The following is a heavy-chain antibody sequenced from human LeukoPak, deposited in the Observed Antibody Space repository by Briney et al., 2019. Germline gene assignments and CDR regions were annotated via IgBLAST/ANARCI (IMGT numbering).Heavy chain of an antibody. CDR1: GGSISSSGYY. J-gene: IGHJ4*02. CDR2: IYYSGST. CDR3: ARLWGLSYGYFDH. V-gene: IGHV4-39*01. Sequence: SETLSLTCTVSGGSISSSGYYWGWIRQPPGKGLEWIGSIYYSGSTYYNPSLKSRVTVSVDTSKNQFSLKLSSVTAADTAVYYCARLWGLSYGYFDHWGQGTLVTASS. D-gene: IGHD3-16*01.